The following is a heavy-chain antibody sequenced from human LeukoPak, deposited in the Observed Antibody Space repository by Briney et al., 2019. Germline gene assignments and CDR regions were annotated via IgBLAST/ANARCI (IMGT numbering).Heavy chain of an antibody. V-gene: IGHV4-59*01. CDR3: ARASYDSSGYYYIHY. J-gene: IGHJ4*02. CDR1: GGSISSYY. D-gene: IGHD3-22*01. CDR2: IYYSGST. Sequence: SSETLSLTCTVSGGSISSYYWSWIRQPPGKGLEWIGYIYYSGSTNYNPSLKSRVTISVDTSKNQFSLKLSSVTAADTAVYYCARASYDSSGYYYIHYWGQGTLVTVSS.